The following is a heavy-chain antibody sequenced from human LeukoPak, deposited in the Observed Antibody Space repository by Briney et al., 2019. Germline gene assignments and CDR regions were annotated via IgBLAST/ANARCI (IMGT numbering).Heavy chain of an antibody. CDR1: GFTLTTYA. V-gene: IGHV3-20*04. Sequence: PGGSLRLSCAVSGFTLTTYAMSWVRQATGKGLEWVSAINWNGVSSVYADSVKGRFTISRDNAKNSLYLQINSLRAEGTALYYCARSNSGSYDSQYNWFDPWGQGTLVTVSS. J-gene: IGHJ5*02. CDR2: INWNGVSS. CDR3: ARSNSGSYDSQYNWFDP. D-gene: IGHD1-26*01.